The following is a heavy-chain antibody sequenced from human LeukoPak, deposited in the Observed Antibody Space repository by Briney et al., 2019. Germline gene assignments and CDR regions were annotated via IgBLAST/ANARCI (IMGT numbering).Heavy chain of an antibody. D-gene: IGHD2-21*02. Sequence: SVKVSCKASGGTFSSYAISWVRQAPGQGLEWMGGIIPIFGTANYAQKFQGRVTITADESTSTAYMELSSLRSEDTAVYYCAVSYCGGDCYAPMWGQGTLVTVSS. J-gene: IGHJ4*02. CDR3: AVSYCGGDCYAPM. CDR1: GGTFSSYA. V-gene: IGHV1-69*13. CDR2: IIPIFGTA.